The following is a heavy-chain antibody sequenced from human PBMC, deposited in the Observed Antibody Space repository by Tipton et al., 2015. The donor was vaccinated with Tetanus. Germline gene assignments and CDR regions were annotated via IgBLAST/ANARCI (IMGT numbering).Heavy chain of an antibody. CDR1: GFIFSSYG. CDR3: AREADCSGGSCFSGDFDN. Sequence: SGFIFSSYGIHWVRQAPGKGLEWVAVSWYDGTDKYCADSVKGRFTISRDNSKNTLYLQMNSLRAEDTAVYYCAREADCSGGSCFSGDFDNWGQGTQVTVSS. V-gene: IGHV3-33*01. CDR2: SWYDGTDK. D-gene: IGHD2-15*01. J-gene: IGHJ4*02.